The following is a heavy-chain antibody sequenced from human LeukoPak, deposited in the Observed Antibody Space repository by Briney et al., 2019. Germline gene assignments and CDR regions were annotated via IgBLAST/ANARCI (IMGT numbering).Heavy chain of an antibody. D-gene: IGHD3-9*01. CDR3: ARSYYDILTGYYGGSTGSYGMDV. CDR1: GGSISSSSYY. V-gene: IGHV4-39*01. Sequence: PSETLSLTCTVSGGSISSSSYYWGWIRQPPGKGLEWIGSIYYSGSTYYNPSLKSRVTISVDTSKNQFSLKLSSVTAADTAVYYCARSYYDILTGYYGGSTGSYGMDVWGQGTTVTVSS. CDR2: IYYSGST. J-gene: IGHJ6*02.